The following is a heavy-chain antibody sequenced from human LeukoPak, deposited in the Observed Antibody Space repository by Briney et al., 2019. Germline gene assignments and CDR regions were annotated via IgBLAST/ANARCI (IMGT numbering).Heavy chain of an antibody. CDR2: INPISGGT. CDR3: ATTIGARLMYFDY. D-gene: IGHD6-6*01. Sequence: ASVKVSCKASGYTFTGNYMHWVRQAPGQGLEWMGWINPISGGTNYAQSLQGRVTMTTDTSTSTAYMELRSLRSDDTAVYYCATTIGARLMYFDYWGQGTLVTVSS. V-gene: IGHV1-2*02. J-gene: IGHJ4*02. CDR1: GYTFTGNY.